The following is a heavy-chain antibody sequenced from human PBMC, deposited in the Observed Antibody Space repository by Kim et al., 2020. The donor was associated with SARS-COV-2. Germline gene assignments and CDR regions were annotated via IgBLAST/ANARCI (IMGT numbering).Heavy chain of an antibody. D-gene: IGHD2-15*01. CDR2: ISGGGNRE. Sequence: GGSLRLSCGASGFTFTIHDLQWVRQAPGKGPEWVSGISGGGNRELYADSVKGRFTISRDNSKNTVYLQLNIVRVEDTATYYCVRQVAGGNIDVWGQGKMV. V-gene: IGHV3-23*01. J-gene: IGHJ3*01. CDR3: VRQVAGGNIDV. CDR1: GFTFTIHD.